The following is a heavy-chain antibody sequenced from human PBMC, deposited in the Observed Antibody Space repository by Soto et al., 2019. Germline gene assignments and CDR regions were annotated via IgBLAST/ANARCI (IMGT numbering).Heavy chain of an antibody. D-gene: IGHD3-22*01. CDR2: INPSGGST. Sequence: ASVKVSCKASGYTFTSYYMHWVRQAPGQGLEWMGIINPSGGSTSYAQKFQGRVTMTRDTSTSTVYMELSSLRSEDTAVYYCARDISYDSSETWGLYYGMDVWGQGTTVTVSS. CDR1: GYTFTSYY. CDR3: ARDISYDSSETWGLYYGMDV. J-gene: IGHJ6*02. V-gene: IGHV1-46*01.